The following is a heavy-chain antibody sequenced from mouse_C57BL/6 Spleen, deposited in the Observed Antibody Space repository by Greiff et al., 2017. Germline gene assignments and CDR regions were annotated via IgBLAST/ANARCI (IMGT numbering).Heavy chain of an antibody. V-gene: IGHV1-74*01. D-gene: IGHD1-1*01. J-gene: IGHJ2*01. CDR2: IHPSDSDT. CDR1: GYTFTSYW. Sequence: VQLQQPGAELVKPGASVKVSCKASGYTFTSYWMHWVKQRPGQGLEWIGRIHPSDSDTNYNQKFKGKATLTVDKSSSTAYMQLSSVTSEDSAVYYCAIKHYYGSSYRDYWGQGTTLTVSS. CDR3: AIKHYYGSSYRDY.